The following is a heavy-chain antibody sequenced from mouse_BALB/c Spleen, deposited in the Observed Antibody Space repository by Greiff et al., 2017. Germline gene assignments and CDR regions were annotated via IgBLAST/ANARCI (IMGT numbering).Heavy chain of an antibody. D-gene: IGHD2-2*01. V-gene: IGHV4-1*02. CDR3: ARRRSYYGYSFAY. CDR1: GVDFSRYW. Sequence: AGGGVDFSRYWMSWVRQAPGKGLEWIGEINPDSSTINYTPSLKDKFIISRDNAKNTLYLQMSKVRSEDTALYYCARRRSYYGYSFAYWGQGTLVTVSA. J-gene: IGHJ3*01. CDR2: INPDSSTI.